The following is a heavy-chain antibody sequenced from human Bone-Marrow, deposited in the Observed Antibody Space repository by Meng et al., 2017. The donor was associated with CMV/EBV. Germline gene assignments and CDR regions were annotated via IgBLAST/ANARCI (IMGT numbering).Heavy chain of an antibody. D-gene: IGHD5-12*01. CDR3: ARALGDIGLDY. CDR1: GGTFSSYA. V-gene: IGHV1-69*12. Sequence: VQRVQSGAGVKKPGSPVTVSCKAFGGTFSSYAISWVRQAPGQGLEWMGGIIPIFGTANYAQKFQGRVTITADESTSTAYMELSSLRSEDTAVYYCARALGDIGLDYWGQGTLVTVSS. J-gene: IGHJ4*02. CDR2: IIPIFGTA.